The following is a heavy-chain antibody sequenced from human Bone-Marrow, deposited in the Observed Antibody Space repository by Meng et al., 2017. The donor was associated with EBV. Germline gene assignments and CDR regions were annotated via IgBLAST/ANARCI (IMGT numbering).Heavy chain of an antibody. J-gene: IGHJ4*02. CDR3: ASESGRGFTPDY. D-gene: IGHD3-10*01. V-gene: IGHV1-69*01. CDR1: GGAFRRSA. CDR2: LIPMSDAP. Sequence: QGQVVQSGPEGKKPGSSVKVSCKASGGAFRRSAISWVRQAPGQGLEWMGGLIPMSDAPHYAQKFQGRVTITADESTSTHYMDLSGLRSEDTAVYYCASESGRGFTPDYWGQGTLVTVSS.